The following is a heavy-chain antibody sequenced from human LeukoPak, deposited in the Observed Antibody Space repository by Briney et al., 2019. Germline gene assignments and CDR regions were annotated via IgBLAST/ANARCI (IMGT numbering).Heavy chain of an antibody. D-gene: IGHD2/OR15-2a*01. CDR3: ARAENTRTHHDY. J-gene: IGHJ4*02. CDR1: GYTFTGYY. Sequence: ASVKVSCKAFGYTFTGYYMHWVRQAPGQGLEGMGWINPNSGGTNYAQKFQGRVTMTRDTSISTAYMELSGLRSYDTAVYYCARAENTRTHHDYWGQGTLVTVSS. CDR2: INPNSGGT. V-gene: IGHV1-2*02.